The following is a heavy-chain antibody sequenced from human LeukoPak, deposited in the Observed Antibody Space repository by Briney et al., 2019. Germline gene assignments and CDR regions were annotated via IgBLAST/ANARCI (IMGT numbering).Heavy chain of an antibody. CDR3: ARDQRWLQLNVDY. CDR1: GYTFTNYG. J-gene: IGHJ4*02. D-gene: IGHD5-24*01. CDR2: INPYNGNT. Sequence: ASVKVSCKASGYTFTNYGISWVRQAPGQGLEWMGWINPYNGNTKYAQKFQGRVTMTTDTSTSTAYMELRSLRSDDTAVYYCARDQRWLQLNVDYWGQGTLVTVSS. V-gene: IGHV1-18*01.